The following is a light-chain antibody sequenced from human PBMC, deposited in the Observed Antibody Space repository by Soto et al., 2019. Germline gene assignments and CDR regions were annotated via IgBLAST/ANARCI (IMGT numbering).Light chain of an antibody. Sequence: IHMTQSASSLSAALGYRVTIACRASQSISSYLNWYQQKQGKAPKLLIYAASNLQSGVPSRFSGSGYGTDFNLTISSLQTEDFATYYCQQSYSTPKTFGQGTKVDIK. J-gene: IGKJ1*01. CDR3: QQSYSTPKT. CDR1: QSISSY. V-gene: IGKV1-39*01. CDR2: AAS.